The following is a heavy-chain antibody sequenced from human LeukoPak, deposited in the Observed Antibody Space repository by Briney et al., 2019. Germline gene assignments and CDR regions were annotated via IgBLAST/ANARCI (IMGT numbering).Heavy chain of an antibody. CDR3: ARDNVVRLRWPKEDYYYYYYMDV. J-gene: IGHJ6*03. CDR1: EYTFTSYY. Sequence: GASVKVSCKASEYTFTSYYMHWVRQAPGQGLEWMGIINPSGGSTSYAQKFQGRVTMTRDTSTSTVYMELSSLRSEDTAVYYCARDNVVRLRWPKEDYYYYYYMDVWGKGTTVTISS. D-gene: IGHD4-23*01. CDR2: INPSGGST. V-gene: IGHV1-46*01.